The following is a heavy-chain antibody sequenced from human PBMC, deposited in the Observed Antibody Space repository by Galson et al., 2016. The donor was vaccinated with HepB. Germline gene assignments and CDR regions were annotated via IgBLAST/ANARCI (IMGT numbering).Heavy chain of an antibody. CDR2: INQDGNEK. V-gene: IGHV3-7*01. J-gene: IGHJ4*02. Sequence: SLRLSCAASGFTFHSFAMSWVRQAPGKGLEWVANINQDGNEKYYVDSVKGRFTISRDNAKNSLYLQMNTLRAEDTAVYYCARDYYRSADYWGQGTLVTVSS. CDR1: GFTFHSFA. CDR3: ARDYYRSADY. D-gene: IGHD3-22*01.